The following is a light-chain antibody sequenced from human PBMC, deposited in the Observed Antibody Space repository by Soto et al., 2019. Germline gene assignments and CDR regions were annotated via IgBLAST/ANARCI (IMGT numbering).Light chain of an antibody. V-gene: IGLV1-40*01. CDR1: SSNIGAGYD. CDR3: QSYDSSLSVVV. Sequence: QSVLTQPPSVSGAPGQRVTISCTGSSSNIGAGYDVHWYQQLPGTAPKLLSYGNSNRPSGVPDRFSGSKSGNSASLAITGLQAEDDADYYCQSYDSSLSVVVFGGGTKLTVL. CDR2: GNS. J-gene: IGLJ2*01.